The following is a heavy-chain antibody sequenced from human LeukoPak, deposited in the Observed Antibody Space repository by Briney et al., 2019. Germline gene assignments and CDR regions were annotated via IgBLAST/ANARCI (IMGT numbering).Heavy chain of an antibody. CDR3: ARETTSSIDY. CDR2: ISSSSTYI. D-gene: IGHD4-17*01. CDR1: GFIFSSYI. V-gene: IGHV3-21*01. Sequence: PGGSLRLSCAASGFIFSSYIMNWVRQAPGKGLEWVSSISSSSTYIYYADSVKGRFTISRDNAKNSLYLEMNSLRAEDTAVYYCARETTSSIDYWGQGTLVTVSS. J-gene: IGHJ4*02.